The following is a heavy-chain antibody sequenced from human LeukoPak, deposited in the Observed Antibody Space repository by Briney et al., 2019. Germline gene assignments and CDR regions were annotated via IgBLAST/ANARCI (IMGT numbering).Heavy chain of an antibody. Sequence: GGSLRLSCAASGFTFSSYSMNWVRQAPGKGLEWVSFISSRSYIYYADSVKGRFTISRDNAKNSLYLQMNSLRAEDTAVYYCARFIAAPYYFDYWGRGTLVTVSS. CDR1: GFTFSSYS. D-gene: IGHD6-13*01. CDR2: ISSRSYI. J-gene: IGHJ4*02. V-gene: IGHV3-21*01. CDR3: ARFIAAPYYFDY.